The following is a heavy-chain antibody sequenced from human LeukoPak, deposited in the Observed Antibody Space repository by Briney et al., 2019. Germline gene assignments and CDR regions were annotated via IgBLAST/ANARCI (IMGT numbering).Heavy chain of an antibody. CDR1: GYTFTDYY. J-gene: IGHJ4*02. CDR3: VRSPYHSNPHFDY. D-gene: IGHD3-22*01. CDR2: VNPNSGGT. V-gene: IGHV1-2*02. Sequence: ASVKVSCKASGYTFTDYYMHWVRQAPGQGPEWLGWVNPNSGGTYYAQKFQGRVTVTRDTSISTAYMELSGLRSADTAVYYCVRSPYHSNPHFDYWGQGTLVTVSS.